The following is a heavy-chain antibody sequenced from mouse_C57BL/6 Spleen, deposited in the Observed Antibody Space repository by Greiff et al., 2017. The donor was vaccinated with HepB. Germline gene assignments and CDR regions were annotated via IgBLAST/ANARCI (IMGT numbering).Heavy chain of an antibody. D-gene: IGHD1-1*01. V-gene: IGHV1-82*01. Sequence: QVQLQQSGPELVKPGASVKISCKASGYAFSSSWMNWVKQRPGKGLEWIGRIYPGDGDTNYNGKFKGKATLTADKSSSTAYMQLSSLTSEDSAVYFCARSVKGSSSYYFDYWGQGTTLTVSS. CDR3: ARSVKGSSSYYFDY. J-gene: IGHJ2*01. CDR1: GYAFSSSW. CDR2: IYPGDGDT.